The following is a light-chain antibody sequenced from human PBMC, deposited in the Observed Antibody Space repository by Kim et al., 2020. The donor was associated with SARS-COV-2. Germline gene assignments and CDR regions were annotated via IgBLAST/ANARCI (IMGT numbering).Light chain of an antibody. Sequence: LSPGERATLSCRASQSVSSYLAWYQQKPGQAPRPLLYDASNRATGIPARFSGSGSGTDFTLTISSLEPEDFAVYYCQQRSNWRSTFGQGTRLEIK. CDR2: DAS. CDR3: QQRSNWRST. V-gene: IGKV3-11*01. CDR1: QSVSSY. J-gene: IGKJ5*01.